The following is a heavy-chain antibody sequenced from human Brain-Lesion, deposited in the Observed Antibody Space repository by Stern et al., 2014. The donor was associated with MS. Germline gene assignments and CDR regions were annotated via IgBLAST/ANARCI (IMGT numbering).Heavy chain of an antibody. V-gene: IGHV4-61*02. CDR1: GGSISSGGYY. D-gene: IGHD2-2*01. Sequence: VQLVQSGPGLVKPSQTLSLSCTVSGGSISSGGYYWSWIRQPAGKGLEWIGRIFNSGSTSYNPPLKSRVPISIDPSKNQFSLRLNSMTAADTAVYYCARGRVVPGFQYYATDVWGQGTTVIVSS. CDR3: ARGRVVPGFQYYATDV. CDR2: IFNSGST. J-gene: IGHJ6*02.